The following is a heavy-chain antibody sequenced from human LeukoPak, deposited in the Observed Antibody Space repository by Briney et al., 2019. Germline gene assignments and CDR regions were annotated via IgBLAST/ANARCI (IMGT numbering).Heavy chain of an antibody. Sequence: SETLSLTCTVSGGSISSYYWSWIRQPAGKGLEWIGRIYTSGSTNYNPSLKSRVTMSVDTSKNQFSLKLSSVTAADTAVYYCARDLVSGYYGSGSYYLSWGQGTLVTVSS. V-gene: IGHV4-4*07. D-gene: IGHD3-10*01. CDR1: GGSISSYY. CDR3: ARDLVSGYYGSGSYYLS. CDR2: IYTSGST. J-gene: IGHJ5*02.